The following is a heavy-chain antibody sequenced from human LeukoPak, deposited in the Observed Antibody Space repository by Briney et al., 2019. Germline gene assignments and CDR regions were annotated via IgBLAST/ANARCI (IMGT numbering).Heavy chain of an antibody. CDR1: GFTFSSYA. CDR2: ISYDGSNQ. D-gene: IGHD6-6*01. V-gene: IGHV3-30*04. CDR3: TRESSSSYYYGLDV. J-gene: IGHJ6*02. Sequence: PGGSLRLSCAASGFTFSSYAMDWVRQAPGKGLEWVAVISYDGSNQHKADSVRGRFTISRDNAKNTLYLQMNSLRAEDTAVYYCTRESSSSYYYGLDVWGQGTTVTVSS.